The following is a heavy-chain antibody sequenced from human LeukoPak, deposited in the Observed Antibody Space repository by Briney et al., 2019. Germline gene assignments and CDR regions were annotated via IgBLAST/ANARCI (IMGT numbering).Heavy chain of an antibody. V-gene: IGHV3-21*01. Sequence: GGSLRLSCAASGFTFNTYNMNWVRQAPGKGLEWVSSISSSSSYIYYADSMKGRFTISRDNAKNSLYLQMNSLRAEDTAVYYCARTERPVRYETILSHMDVWGKGTTVTVSS. CDR2: ISSSSSYI. CDR1: GFTFNTYN. D-gene: IGHD2/OR15-2a*01. J-gene: IGHJ6*03. CDR3: ARTERPVRYETILSHMDV.